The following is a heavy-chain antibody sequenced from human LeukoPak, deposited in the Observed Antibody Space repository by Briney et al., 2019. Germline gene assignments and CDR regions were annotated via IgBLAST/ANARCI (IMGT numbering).Heavy chain of an antibody. CDR1: GFTFSSYW. Sequence: GGSLGLSCAASGFTFSSYWMSWVRQAPGKGLEWVANIKQDGSEKYYVDSVKGRFTISRDNAKNSLYLQMNSLRAEDTAVYYCARMKKGSSGWFYYYYMDVWGKGTTVTVSS. J-gene: IGHJ6*03. V-gene: IGHV3-7*01. D-gene: IGHD3-22*01. CDR3: ARMKKGSSGWFYYYYMDV. CDR2: IKQDGSEK.